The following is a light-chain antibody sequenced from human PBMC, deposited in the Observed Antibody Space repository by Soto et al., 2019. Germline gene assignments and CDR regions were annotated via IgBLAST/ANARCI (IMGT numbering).Light chain of an antibody. J-gene: IGKJ1*01. CDR2: KTS. V-gene: IGKV1-5*03. CDR1: QSISSW. CDR3: QKYNSPPWT. Sequence: DIPMTQSPSTLSASVGDRVTITCRASQSISSWLAWYQQKPGKAPKLLIYKTSSLESGVPSRFSGSVSGTEFTLTISSLQPDDFATYYCQKYNSPPWTFGQGTKVEIK.